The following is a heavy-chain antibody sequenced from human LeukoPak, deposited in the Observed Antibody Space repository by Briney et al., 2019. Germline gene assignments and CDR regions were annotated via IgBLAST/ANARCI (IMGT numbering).Heavy chain of an antibody. D-gene: IGHD4-11*01. V-gene: IGHV3-48*03. Sequence: GGSLRLSCAASGFTFSSYQMNWVRQAPGKGLEWVSYITNSGSTVHYADSVKGRFTISRDNAKNSLYLQMNSLRDEDTAVYYCARDRDKRDYSNYDYDYWGQGTLVTVSS. CDR1: GFTFSSYQ. CDR3: ARDRDKRDYSNYDYDY. CDR2: ITNSGSTV. J-gene: IGHJ4*02.